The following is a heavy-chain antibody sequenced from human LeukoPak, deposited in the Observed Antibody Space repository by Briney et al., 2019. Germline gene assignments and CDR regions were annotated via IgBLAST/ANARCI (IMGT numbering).Heavy chain of an antibody. D-gene: IGHD2-15*01. CDR3: ARVVTCSGGSCYSHFDY. V-gene: IGHV1-2*02. CDR2: INPNSGGT. J-gene: IGHJ4*02. CDR1: GYTXTGCY. Sequence: ASVKVSCKASGYTXTGCYMHGVRQAPGQGLEWMGWINPNSGGTNYAQKFQGRVTMTRDTSISTAYMELSRLRSDDTAVYYCARVVTCSGGSCYSHFDYWGQGTLVTVSS.